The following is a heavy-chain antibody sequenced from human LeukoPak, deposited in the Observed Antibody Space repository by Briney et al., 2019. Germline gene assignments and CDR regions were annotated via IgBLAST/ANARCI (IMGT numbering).Heavy chain of an antibody. V-gene: IGHV6-1*01. Sequence: SQTLSLTCAISGDSVSSNSAAWNWIRQSPSGGLEWLGRTYYRSKWYNDYAVSVKSRITINPDTSKNQFSLQLNSVTPEDTAVYYCARVGEQWLVFFDYWGQGTLVTVSS. CDR2: TYYRSKWYN. D-gene: IGHD6-19*01. J-gene: IGHJ4*02. CDR1: GDSVSSNSAA. CDR3: ARVGEQWLVFFDY.